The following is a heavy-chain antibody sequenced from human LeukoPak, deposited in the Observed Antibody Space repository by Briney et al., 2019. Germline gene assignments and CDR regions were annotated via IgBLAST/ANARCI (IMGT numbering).Heavy chain of an antibody. D-gene: IGHD1-26*01. V-gene: IGHV4-34*01. CDR2: INHSGGT. Sequence: SETLSLTCAVCGGSLSTYYWSWIRQPPGKGLEWIGEINHSGGTQYTPSLKSRVTISVDTSKNQFSLKMSSVTAADTAVYYCARGPDSGSYYAWFDPWGQGTLVTVSS. CDR1: GGSLSTYY. CDR3: ARGPDSGSYYAWFDP. J-gene: IGHJ5*02.